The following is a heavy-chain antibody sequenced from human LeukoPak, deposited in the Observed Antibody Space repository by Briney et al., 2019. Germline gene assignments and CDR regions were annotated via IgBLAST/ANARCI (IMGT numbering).Heavy chain of an antibody. V-gene: IGHV1-46*01. D-gene: IGHD4-11*01. CDR3: ARDLIYGYYSNYHTLPGDY. CDR1: GYTFITYG. J-gene: IGHJ4*02. CDR2: IDPSGGST. Sequence: ASVKVSCKASGYTFITYGFNWVRQAPGQGLEWMGIIDPSGGSTSYAQKFQGRVTMTRDMSTSTVYMELSSLRSEDTAVYYCARDLIYGYYSNYHTLPGDYWGQGTLVTVSS.